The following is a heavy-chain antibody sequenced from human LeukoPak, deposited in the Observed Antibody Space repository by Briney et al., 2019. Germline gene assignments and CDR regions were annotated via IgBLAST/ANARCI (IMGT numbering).Heavy chain of an antibody. CDR1: GASISNYY. Sequence: TSETLSLTCTVSGASISNYYWTWIRQPPGKGLEWIGCIYDSGSTNYNPSLKSRVTISVDTSKTQFSLKLSSVAAADTAVYYFLTVSTATRSFDIWGQGTMVSVSS. CDR3: LTVSTATRSFDI. D-gene: IGHD1-1*01. J-gene: IGHJ3*02. V-gene: IGHV4-59*01. CDR2: IYDSGST.